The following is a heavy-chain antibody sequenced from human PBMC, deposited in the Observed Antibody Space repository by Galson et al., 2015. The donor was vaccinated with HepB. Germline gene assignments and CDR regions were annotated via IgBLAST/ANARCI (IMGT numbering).Heavy chain of an antibody. CDR1: GATISNYA. CDR2: IFGTA. J-gene: IGHJ6*02. CDR3: ATVRSWFDSSGSSYGMDV. Sequence: SVKVSCKVSGATISNYAISWVRQAPGQGLEWMGGIFGTANYAQKFQGRVTITADESTSTAYMELSSLRSEDTAVYYCATVRSWFDSSGSSYGMDVWGQGTTVTVSS. V-gene: IGHV1-69*13. D-gene: IGHD3-22*01.